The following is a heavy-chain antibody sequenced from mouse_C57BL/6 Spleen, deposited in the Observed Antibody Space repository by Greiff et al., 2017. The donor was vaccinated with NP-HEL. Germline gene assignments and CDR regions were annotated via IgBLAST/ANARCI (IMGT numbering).Heavy chain of an antibody. Sequence: DVQLVESGGGLVQPGGSLKLSCAASGFTFSDYYMYWVRQTPEKRLEWVAYISNGGGSTYYPDTVKGRFTISRDNAKNTLYLQMSRLKSEDTAMYYCARLAYYSNLQRGYYFDYWGQGTTLTVSS. V-gene: IGHV5-12*01. D-gene: IGHD2-5*01. CDR2: ISNGGGST. J-gene: IGHJ2*01. CDR3: ARLAYYSNLQRGYYFDY. CDR1: GFTFSDYY.